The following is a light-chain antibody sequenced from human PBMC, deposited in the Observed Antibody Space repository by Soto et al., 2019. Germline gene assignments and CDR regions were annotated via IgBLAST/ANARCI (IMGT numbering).Light chain of an antibody. Sequence: QSVLTQPASVSGSPGQSITISCTGTSSDVGGYNYVSWYQQHPGKAPKLMIYDVSNRPSGVSTRFSGSKFGNTASLTISGLQAEDEADYYCSSYTSSSTYVFGTGTQLTVL. V-gene: IGLV2-14*01. CDR2: DVS. CDR3: SSYTSSSTYV. J-gene: IGLJ1*01. CDR1: SSDVGGYNY.